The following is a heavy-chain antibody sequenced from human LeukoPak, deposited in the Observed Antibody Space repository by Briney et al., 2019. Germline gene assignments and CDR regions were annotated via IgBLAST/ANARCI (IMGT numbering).Heavy chain of an antibody. CDR1: GGSLSGSRFH. V-gene: IGHV4-39*07. Sequence: SETLSLTCSVSGGSLSGSRFHWGWVRQSPGKGLEWLGSLYSGRSTYQNPSLSSRVTISEDTSKNQFSLKLTSVTAADTAVYYCARGTPVAGNEYFQHWGQGSLVIVSS. CDR2: LYSGRST. J-gene: IGHJ1*01. D-gene: IGHD6-19*01. CDR3: ARGTPVAGNEYFQH.